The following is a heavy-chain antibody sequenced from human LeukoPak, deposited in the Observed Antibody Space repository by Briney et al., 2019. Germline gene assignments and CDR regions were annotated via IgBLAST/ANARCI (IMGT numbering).Heavy chain of an antibody. J-gene: IGHJ4*02. V-gene: IGHV3-48*03. D-gene: IGHD1-26*01. CDR3: ARADLSGSYFHPHFLDY. CDR1: GFTFGSYE. CDR2: ISSGGSTI. Sequence: GGSLRLSCAASGFTFGSYEMNWVRQAPGKGLEWVSYISSGGSTIYYADSVKGRFTISRDNAKNSLCLQMNSLRAEDTAMYYCARADLSGSYFHPHFLDYWGQGTLVTVSS.